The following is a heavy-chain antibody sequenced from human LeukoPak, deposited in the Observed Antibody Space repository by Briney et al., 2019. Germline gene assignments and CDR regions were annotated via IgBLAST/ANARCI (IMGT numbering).Heavy chain of an antibody. J-gene: IGHJ4*02. CDR3: ARGYSGYDPFDY. CDR1: GVAFSGYY. Sequence: SETLSLSCAVSGVAFSGYYLSWIRQPPGKGLGGIGEINHSRSTNYNPSLKSRVTISVDTSKSQFSLKLSSVTAGDTAVYYCARGYSGYDPFDYWGQGTLVTVSS. CDR2: INHSRST. V-gene: IGHV4-34*01. D-gene: IGHD5-12*01.